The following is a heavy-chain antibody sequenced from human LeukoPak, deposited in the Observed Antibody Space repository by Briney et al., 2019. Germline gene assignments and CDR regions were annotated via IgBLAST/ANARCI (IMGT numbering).Heavy chain of an antibody. V-gene: IGHV1-18*01. CDR1: GYTFTSYG. CDR3: ARSTYDSSGYYSLYYKDV. Sequence: ASVKVSCKASGYTFTSYGISWVRQAPGQGLEWMGWISAYNGNTNYAQKLQGRVTMTTDTSTSTAYMELRSLRSDDTAVYYCARSTYDSSGYYSLYYKDVWGKGTTVTVSS. J-gene: IGHJ6*03. CDR2: ISAYNGNT. D-gene: IGHD3-22*01.